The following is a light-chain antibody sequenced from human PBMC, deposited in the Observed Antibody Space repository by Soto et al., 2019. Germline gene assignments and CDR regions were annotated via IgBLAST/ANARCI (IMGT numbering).Light chain of an antibody. CDR2: GIS. J-gene: IGKJ1*01. CDR3: QQYNNWPRT. Sequence: EIVLTQSPATLSVSPGERATLSCRASQTVNNNYLAWYQQKPGQAPRLLIYGISTRATGVPARFSGSGSGTEFTLTISSLQSEDFAAYYRQQYNNWPRTFGQGTKVDI. V-gene: IGKV3-15*01. CDR1: QTVNNN.